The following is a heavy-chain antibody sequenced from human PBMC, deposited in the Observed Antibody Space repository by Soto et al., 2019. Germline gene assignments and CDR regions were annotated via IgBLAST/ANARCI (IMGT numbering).Heavy chain of an antibody. CDR3: ASLNGYCGRGSWHDYYAMDV. Sequence: SETLSLTCSVSGDSINKYYWSWIRQPPGKELEWIGYIFYSGSTNYNPSLKTRGTISVDTAKNQFSLKLIAVTAADTALYYWASLNGYCGRGSWHDYYAMDVWGQGTKVRVS. D-gene: IGHD1-26*01. J-gene: IGHJ6*01. CDR1: GDSINKYY. CDR2: IFYSGST. V-gene: IGHV4-59*08.